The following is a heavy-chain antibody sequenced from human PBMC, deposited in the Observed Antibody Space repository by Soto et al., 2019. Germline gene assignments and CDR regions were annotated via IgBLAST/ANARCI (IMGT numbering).Heavy chain of an antibody. J-gene: IGHJ4*02. D-gene: IGHD5-12*01. V-gene: IGHV3-74*01. Sequence: EVQLVESGGDLVQPGGSLRLSCAASGFSFSIVWMHWVRQAPGKGLVWVSAINGGGSSADYADSVKVRFTFSRDNAKNTVYLQMNSLRAEDTAVYYCTRGGGYSGYDPFDYWGQGTLVTVSS. CDR3: TRGGGYSGYDPFDY. CDR1: GFSFSIVW. CDR2: INGGGSSA.